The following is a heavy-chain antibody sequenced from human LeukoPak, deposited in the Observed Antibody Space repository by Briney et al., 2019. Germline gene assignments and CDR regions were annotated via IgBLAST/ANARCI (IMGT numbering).Heavy chain of an antibody. V-gene: IGHV3-21*01. J-gene: IGHJ5*02. Sequence: TGGSLRLSCAASGFTFSSYSMSWVRQAPGKGLEWVSSISSSSSYIYYADSVKGRFTISRDNAKNSLYLQMNSLRAEDTAVYYCARDLVAAAGKNWFDPWGQGTLVTVSS. CDR2: ISSSSSYI. CDR1: GFTFSSYS. CDR3: ARDLVAAAGKNWFDP. D-gene: IGHD6-13*01.